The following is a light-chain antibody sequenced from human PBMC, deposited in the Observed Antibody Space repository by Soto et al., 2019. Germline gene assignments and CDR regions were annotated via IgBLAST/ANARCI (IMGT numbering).Light chain of an antibody. J-gene: IGKJ1*01. CDR1: LSVLYSSNNKNY. CDR2: WAS. Sequence: DIVMTQSPDSLAVSLGERATINCKSSLSVLYSSNNKNYLAWYQQKPRQPPKLLIYWASTRESGVPDRFSGSGSGTDLTLTISSLQAEDVAVYYCQQYYSTPLAFGQGTKVEIK. CDR3: QQYYSTPLA. V-gene: IGKV4-1*01.